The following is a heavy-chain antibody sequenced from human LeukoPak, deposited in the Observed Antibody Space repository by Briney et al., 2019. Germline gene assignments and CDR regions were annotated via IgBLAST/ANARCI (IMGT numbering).Heavy chain of an antibody. CDR2: ISPDNGNT. D-gene: IGHD3-10*01. V-gene: IGHV1-18*01. CDR1: GYSFPSYG. CDR3: ARHYYGSGTYYRFDS. Sequence: ASVKVSCKASGYSFPSYGISWVRQAPGQGLEWMGWISPDNGNTNYAQKLRGRLALTTDTSTNTAYMELSSLGSDDSAVYFCARHYYGSGTYYRFDSWGPGTLVTVSS. J-gene: IGHJ4*02.